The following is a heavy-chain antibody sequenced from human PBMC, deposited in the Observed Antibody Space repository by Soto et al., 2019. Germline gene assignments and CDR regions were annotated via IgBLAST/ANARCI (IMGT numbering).Heavy chain of an antibody. CDR2: FDPEDGET. CDR3: ATASPDIVVVPAATTGPKYYFDY. V-gene: IGHV1-24*01. J-gene: IGHJ4*02. D-gene: IGHD2-2*01. Sequence: ASVKVSCKVSGYILTELSMHWVRQARGKGLEWMGGFDPEDGETIYAQQFQGRDNMPEDTSPHTAYLELSSLRSEDTAVYYCATASPDIVVVPAATTGPKYYFDYWGQGTLVTVSS. CDR1: GYILTELS.